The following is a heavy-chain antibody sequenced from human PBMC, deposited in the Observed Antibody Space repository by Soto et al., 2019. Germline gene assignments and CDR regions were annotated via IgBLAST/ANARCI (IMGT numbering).Heavy chain of an antibody. CDR1: GGSISRYF. CDR3: AHFSDLEWFDP. D-gene: IGHD2-21*01. J-gene: IGHJ5*02. Sequence: SETLSLTCTVSGGSISRYFWSWIRQSPGKGLEWIGYIFYTGSTTYNPSLKSRVTISIDTSKNQFSLKLSSLTAADTAVYYCAHFSDLEWFDPWGQGTLVTVSS. V-gene: IGHV4-59*01. CDR2: IFYTGST.